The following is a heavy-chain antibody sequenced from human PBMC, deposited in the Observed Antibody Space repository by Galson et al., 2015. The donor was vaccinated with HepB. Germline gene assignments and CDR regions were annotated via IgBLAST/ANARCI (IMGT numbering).Heavy chain of an antibody. CDR1: GFTFSSYA. CDR3: AKFERSGSYYDAFDM. Sequence: LRLSCAASGFTFSSYAMTWVRQAPGKGLEWVSAISASSHSTFYADSVKGRFTISRDNSKNTLYLQMNSLRAEDTAVYYCAKFERSGSYYDAFDMWGQGTMVTVSS. CDR2: ISASSHST. J-gene: IGHJ3*02. V-gene: IGHV3-23*01. D-gene: IGHD3-10*01.